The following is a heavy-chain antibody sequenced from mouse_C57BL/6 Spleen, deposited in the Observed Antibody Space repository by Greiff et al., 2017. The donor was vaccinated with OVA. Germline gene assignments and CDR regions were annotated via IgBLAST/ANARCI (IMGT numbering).Heavy chain of an antibody. D-gene: IGHD2-12*01. CDR2: ISSGGSYT. V-gene: IGHV5-6*01. CDR3: ARNDGAMDY. CDR1: GFTFSSYG. Sequence: DVQLQESGGDLVKPGGSLKLSCAASGFTFSSYGMSWVRQTPDKRLEWVATISSGGSYTYYPDSVKGRFTISRDNAKNTLYLQMSSLKSEDTAMYYCARNDGAMDYWGQGTSVTVSS. J-gene: IGHJ4*01.